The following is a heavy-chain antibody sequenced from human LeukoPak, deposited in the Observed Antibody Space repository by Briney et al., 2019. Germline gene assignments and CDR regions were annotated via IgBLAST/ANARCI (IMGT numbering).Heavy chain of an antibody. D-gene: IGHD2-2*01. J-gene: IGHJ3*02. CDR1: GYTFTSYD. CDR3: ERDIVIVPPAMEAYDI. Sequence: ASVKVSCKASGYTFTSYDINWVRQATGQGLEWMGWMNPNSGNTGYAQKFQGRVTMTRNTSTSTAYMELSSLRSDDTDVYYCERDIVIVPPAMEAYDIWGQGTKVTVSS. V-gene: IGHV1-8*01. CDR2: MNPNSGNT.